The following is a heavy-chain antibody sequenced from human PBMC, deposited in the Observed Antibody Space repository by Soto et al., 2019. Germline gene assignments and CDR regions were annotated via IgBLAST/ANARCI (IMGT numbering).Heavy chain of an antibody. V-gene: IGHV4-30-4*01. J-gene: IGHJ4*02. CDR1: GGSISNVNDC. D-gene: IGHD7-27*01. CDR2: IYSGGSI. CDR3: ARGPSGDKVDY. Sequence: QVQLQESGPGLVKPSQTLSLTCIVSGGSISNVNDCWSWIRQRPDKDLEWIGHIYSGGSIYNNPSLSSRVTISVDTSKNQFSLHLSSVSAADLAVYYCARGPSGDKVDYWGQGTLVTVSS.